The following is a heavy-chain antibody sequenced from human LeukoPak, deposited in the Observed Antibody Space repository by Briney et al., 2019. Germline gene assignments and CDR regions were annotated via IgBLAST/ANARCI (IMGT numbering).Heavy chain of an antibody. Sequence: GGSLRLSCAASGFTFSTYWMHWVRQAPGKGLVWVSRIKTDGSSTSYADSVKGRFTISRDNAKNTLYLQMNSLRAEDTAVYYCTREVVTGVDAFDIWGQGTMVTVSS. CDR2: IKTDGSST. J-gene: IGHJ3*02. V-gene: IGHV3-74*01. CDR3: TREVVTGVDAFDI. CDR1: GFTFSTYW. D-gene: IGHD3-22*01.